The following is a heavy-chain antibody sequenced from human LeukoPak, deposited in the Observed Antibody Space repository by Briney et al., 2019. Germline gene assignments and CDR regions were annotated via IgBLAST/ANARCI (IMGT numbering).Heavy chain of an antibody. J-gene: IGHJ4*02. CDR2: ISAYNGNT. CDR3: ARDGCSSTSCRRDLDY. V-gene: IGHV1-18*01. Sequence: ASVKVSCKASGYTFTSYGIAWVRQAPGQGLEWMGWISAYNGNTNYAQKLQGRVTMTTDTSTSTAYMELRSLRSDDTAVYYCARDGCSSTSCRRDLDYWGQGTLVTVSS. D-gene: IGHD2-2*01. CDR1: GYTFTSYG.